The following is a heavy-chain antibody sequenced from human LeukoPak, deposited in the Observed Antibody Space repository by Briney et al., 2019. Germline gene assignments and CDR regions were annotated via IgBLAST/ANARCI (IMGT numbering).Heavy chain of an antibody. D-gene: IGHD3-10*01. CDR3: ARGRGITMVRGVIEYYYYYMDV. CDR1: GGSISGYY. J-gene: IGHJ6*03. V-gene: IGHV4-59*01. CDR2: IYYSGST. Sequence: SETLSPTCSVSGGSISGYYWSWIRQPPGKGLEWIGYIYYSGSTNYNPSLKTRVTISVDTSKNQFSLNLSSVTAADTAVYYCARGRGITMVRGVIEYYYYYMDVWGKGTTVTISS.